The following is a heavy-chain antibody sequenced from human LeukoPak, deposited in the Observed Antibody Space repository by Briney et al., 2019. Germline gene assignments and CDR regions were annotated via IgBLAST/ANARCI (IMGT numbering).Heavy chain of an antibody. V-gene: IGHV4-34*01. CDR3: ARVVAAVADNWFDP. CDR2: INHSGST. Sequence: NPSETLSLTCAVYGGSFRGYYWSWLRQPPGKGLEGLGEINHSGSTNYNPSLKSRVTISVDTSKNQFSLKLSSVTATDTAVYYCARVVAAVADNWFDPWGQGTLVTVSS. J-gene: IGHJ5*02. CDR1: GGSFRGYY. D-gene: IGHD6-19*01.